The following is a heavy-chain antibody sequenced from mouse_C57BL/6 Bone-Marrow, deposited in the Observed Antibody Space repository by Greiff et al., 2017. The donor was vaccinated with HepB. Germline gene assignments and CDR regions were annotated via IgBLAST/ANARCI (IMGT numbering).Heavy chain of an antibody. CDR1: GYTFTSYW. CDR3: ARWYYSKSDWYFDV. V-gene: IGHV1-55*01. J-gene: IGHJ1*03. Sequence: QVQLKQPGAELVKPGASVKMSCKASGYTFTSYWITWVKQRPGQGLEWIGDIYPGSGSTNYNEKFKSKATLTVDTSSSTAYMQLSSLTSEDSAVYYCARWYYSKSDWYFDVWGTGTTVTVSS. D-gene: IGHD2-5*01. CDR2: IYPGSGST.